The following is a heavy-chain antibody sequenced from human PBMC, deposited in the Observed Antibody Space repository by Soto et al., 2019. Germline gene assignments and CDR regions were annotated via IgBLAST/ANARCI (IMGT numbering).Heavy chain of an antibody. D-gene: IGHD5-18*01. Sequence: SVKVSCKASGFSFTSSAVHWVRQARGQRLEWIGWIVVGSGNTNYAQKFQERVTINRHMSTSTAYMEVSSLRSEDTAVYYCAADRTGMYYYYYGMDVWGQGTTVTVSS. J-gene: IGHJ6*02. CDR2: IVVGSGNT. CDR3: AADRTGMYYYYYGMDV. CDR1: GFSFTSSA. V-gene: IGHV1-58*01.